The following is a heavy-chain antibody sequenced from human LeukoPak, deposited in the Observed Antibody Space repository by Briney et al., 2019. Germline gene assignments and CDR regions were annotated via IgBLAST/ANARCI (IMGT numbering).Heavy chain of an antibody. CDR1: GFTFSNYW. CDR3: AKAPLYYYGSEFDP. CDR2: INSDGINT. J-gene: IGHJ5*02. V-gene: IGHV3-74*01. Sequence: GGSLRLSCAASGFTFSNYWMHWVRQAPGKGLVWVSRINSDGINTSYADSVKGRFTISRDNAKNTLNLQMNSLRAEDTAVYYCAKAPLYYYGSEFDPWGQGTLVTVSS. D-gene: IGHD3-10*01.